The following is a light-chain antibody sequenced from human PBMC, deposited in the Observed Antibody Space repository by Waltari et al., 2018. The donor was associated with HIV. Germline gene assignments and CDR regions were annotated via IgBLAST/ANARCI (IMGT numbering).Light chain of an antibody. CDR2: EFI. CDR3: CSYTNTTTSVV. V-gene: IGLV2-14*01. CDR1: NSEVGHNTF. J-gene: IGLJ2*01. Sequence: QYALTQPVHVSRSPGQSTTTHCTGTNSEVGHNTFVHWYQQHPGRAPKLIIYEFIRRPSGVSNRFSGSKSGNTASLTISGLQAEDEADYSCCSYTNTTTSVVFGGGTKLTVL.